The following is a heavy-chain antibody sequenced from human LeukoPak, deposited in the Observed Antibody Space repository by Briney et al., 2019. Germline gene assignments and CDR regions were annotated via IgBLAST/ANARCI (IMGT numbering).Heavy chain of an antibody. CDR2: INHSGST. D-gene: IGHD2-15*01. CDR1: GGSFSGYY. J-gene: IGHJ5*02. V-gene: IGHV4-34*01. CDR3: ATSSLGYCSGGSCANWFDP. Sequence: SETLSLTCAVYGGSFSGYYWSWIRQPPGTGLEWIGEINHSGSTNYNPSLKSRVTISVDTSKNQFSLKLSSVTAADTAVYYCATSSLGYCSGGSCANWFDPWGQGTLVTVSS.